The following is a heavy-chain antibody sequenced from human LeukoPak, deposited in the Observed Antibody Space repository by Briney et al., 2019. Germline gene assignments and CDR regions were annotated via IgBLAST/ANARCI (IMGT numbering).Heavy chain of an antibody. J-gene: IGHJ3*02. V-gene: IGHV4-30-4*07. CDR2: VYYSGSA. Sequence: IPSETLSLTCAVSGDSIISGGYSWSWIRQPPGKGLEWIGYVYYSGSAYYNPSLKSRVTMSVDTSKNQFALRLMLSSVTAADTAVYYCASQNTPMVFGIWGQGTVVTVSS. D-gene: IGHD5-18*01. CDR3: ASQNTPMVFGI. CDR1: GDSIISGGYS.